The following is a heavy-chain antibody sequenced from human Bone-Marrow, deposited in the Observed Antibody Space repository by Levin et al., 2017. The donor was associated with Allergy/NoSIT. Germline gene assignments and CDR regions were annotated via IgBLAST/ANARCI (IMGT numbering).Heavy chain of an antibody. CDR1: GFNFNEYA. Sequence: GESLKISCKASGFNFNEYALSWFRQAPGKGLEWVALIRSKSYAETTNYAASVEGRFIISRDDSKNIAYLQMNSLKTEDTGVFYCARLLIADYYFDYWGQGALVTVSS. D-gene: IGHD3-16*01. V-gene: IGHV3-49*03. J-gene: IGHJ4*02. CDR2: IRSKSYAETT. CDR3: ARLLIADYYFDY.